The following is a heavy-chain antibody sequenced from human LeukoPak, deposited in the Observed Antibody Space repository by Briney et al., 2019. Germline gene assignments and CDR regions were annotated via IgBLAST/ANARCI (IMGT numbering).Heavy chain of an antibody. D-gene: IGHD2-2*02. CDR1: GFTFSSYG. CDR3: AKDHLPSLYFGPIPRNRKSPPDY. J-gene: IGHJ4*02. Sequence: GRSLRLSCAASGFTFSSYGMHWVRQAPGKGLEWVAVISYDGSNKYYADSVKGRFTISRDNSKNTLYLQMNSLRAEDTAVYFCAKDHLPSLYFGPIPRNRKSPPDYWGQGTLVTVSS. V-gene: IGHV3-30*18. CDR2: ISYDGSNK.